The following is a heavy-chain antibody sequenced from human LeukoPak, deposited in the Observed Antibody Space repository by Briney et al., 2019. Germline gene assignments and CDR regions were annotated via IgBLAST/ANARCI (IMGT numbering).Heavy chain of an antibody. CDR1: GYHFKKFW. CDR2: IYPGDSET. CDR3: ARPSYDSSGSYPHDGFDI. D-gene: IGHD3-22*01. V-gene: IGHV5-51*01. Sequence: GESLKISLYGSGYHFKKFWIALVRQMPGKGLECRGIIYPGDSETRYCPSFQGQVTISVDKSTTTAYLQWSSLKASDTAMYYCARPSYDSSGSYPHDGFDIWGQGTMVTVSS. J-gene: IGHJ3*02.